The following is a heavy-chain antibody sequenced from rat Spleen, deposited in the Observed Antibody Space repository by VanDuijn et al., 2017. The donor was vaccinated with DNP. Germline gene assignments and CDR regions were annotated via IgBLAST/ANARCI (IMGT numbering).Heavy chain of an antibody. CDR2: INSVGST. V-gene: IGHV3-3*01. CDR1: AYSITTNYR. Sequence: EVQLQESGLGLVKTSQSLSLTCSVTAYSITTNYRWHWFRKFPRNKLEWLGYINSVGSTKYNPSLKSRISITTDTSKNQFFLQINSVTAEDTATYQGAGSLPGYGYFDSWGQGVMVTVSS. D-gene: IGHD1-4*01. CDR3: AGSLPGYGYFDS. J-gene: IGHJ2*01.